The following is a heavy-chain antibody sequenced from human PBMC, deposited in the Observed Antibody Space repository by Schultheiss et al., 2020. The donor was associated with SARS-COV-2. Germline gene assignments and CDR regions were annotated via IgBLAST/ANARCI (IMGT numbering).Heavy chain of an antibody. CDR3: ATLIAVAGTGAFDI. Sequence: GGSLRLSCAASGFTFRSYAMHWVRQAPGKGLEWVAVISYDGSNKYYADSVKGRFTISRDNSKNTLYLQMNSLRAEDTAVYYCATLIAVAGTGAFDIWGQGTMVTVSS. V-gene: IGHV3-30*04. CDR1: GFTFRSYA. CDR2: ISYDGSNK. J-gene: IGHJ3*02. D-gene: IGHD6-19*01.